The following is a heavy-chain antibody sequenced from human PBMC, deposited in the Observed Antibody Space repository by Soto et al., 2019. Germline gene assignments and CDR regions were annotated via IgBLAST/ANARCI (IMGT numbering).Heavy chain of an antibody. CDR2: IWYDGSNK. CDR1: GFTFSSYG. Sequence: GGSLGLSCAASGFTFSSYGMHWVRQAPGKGLEWVAVIWYDGSNKYYADSVKGRFTISRDNSKNTLYLQMNSLRAEDTAVYYCARDPSHRIYYDSSGQNAFDIWGQGTMVTVSS. CDR3: ARDPSHRIYYDSSGQNAFDI. V-gene: IGHV3-33*01. D-gene: IGHD3-22*01. J-gene: IGHJ3*02.